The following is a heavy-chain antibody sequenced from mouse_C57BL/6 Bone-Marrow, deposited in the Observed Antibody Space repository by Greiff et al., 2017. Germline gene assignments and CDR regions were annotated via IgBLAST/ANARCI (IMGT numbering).Heavy chain of an antibody. CDR3: TEWSNYVWYFDV. CDR1: GFTFSNYW. J-gene: IGHJ1*03. D-gene: IGHD2-5*01. Sequence: EVKLMESGGGLVQPGGSMKLSCVASGFTFSNYWMNWVRQSPEKGLEWVAQIRLKSDNYATHYAVSVKGRFTISRDDSKSSVYLQMNNLRADDTGIYYCTEWSNYVWYFDVWGTGTTVTVSS. V-gene: IGHV6-3*01. CDR2: IRLKSDNYAT.